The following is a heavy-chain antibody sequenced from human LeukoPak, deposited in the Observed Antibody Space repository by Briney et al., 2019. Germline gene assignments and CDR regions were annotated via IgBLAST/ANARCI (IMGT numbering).Heavy chain of an antibody. D-gene: IGHD2-2*01. CDR1: GFTVSSNY. CDR3: AKDIVVVPAAILLLGFDY. CDR2: IYSGGST. V-gene: IGHV3-53*01. J-gene: IGHJ4*02. Sequence: PGGSLRLSCAASGFTVSSNYMSWVRQAPGRGLEWVSVIYSGGSTYYADSVKGRFTISRDNSKNTLYLQMNSLRAEDTAVYYCAKDIVVVPAAILLLGFDYWGQGTLVTVSS.